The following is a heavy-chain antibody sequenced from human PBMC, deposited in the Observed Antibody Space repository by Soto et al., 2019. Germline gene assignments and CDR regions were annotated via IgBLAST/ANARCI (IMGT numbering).Heavy chain of an antibody. CDR3: ATVPPRIVVVLAEFPT. Sequence: QVQLKQSGPGLVRPSGTLSLTCRVSGTSISSSYWWAWVRQSPGKGLEWIGEIYHNGITKYNPSLKSRVSMSIDKSNNQWSLKLTSVTAADTAVYYCATVPPRIVVVLAEFPTWGQGTLVTVSS. D-gene: IGHD2-21*01. CDR1: GTSISSSYW. CDR2: IYHNGIT. J-gene: IGHJ4*02. V-gene: IGHV4-4*02.